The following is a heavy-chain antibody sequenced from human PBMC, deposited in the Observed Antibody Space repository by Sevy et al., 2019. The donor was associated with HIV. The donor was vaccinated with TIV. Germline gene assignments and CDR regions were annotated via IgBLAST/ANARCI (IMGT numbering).Heavy chain of an antibody. Sequence: GGSLRLSCAASGFTFSSYWMHWVRQAPGKGLVWVSRISSDGSSTNYADSVKGRFTISRDNAKNTLYLQMNSRRAEDTAVYYCGRHRGGVVDYGGQGTLVTVSS. J-gene: IGHJ4*02. D-gene: IGHD3-16*01. CDR1: GFTFSSYW. CDR2: ISSDGSST. V-gene: IGHV3-74*01. CDR3: GRHRGGVVDY.